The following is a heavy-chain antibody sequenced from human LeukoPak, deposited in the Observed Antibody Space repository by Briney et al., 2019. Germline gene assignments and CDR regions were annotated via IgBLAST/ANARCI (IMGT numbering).Heavy chain of an antibody. CDR1: EYTFTDYY. CDR3: ARELGGSGTYYAFDF. Sequence: GASVKVSCKASEYTFTDYYIHWVRQAPGQGLEWVGWINPNSGGTKYAQKVQGRVTMTRDTSISTAYMELSSLTSDDTAVYYCARELGGSGTYYAFDFWGQGTMVTVSS. J-gene: IGHJ3*01. CDR2: INPNSGGT. D-gene: IGHD3-10*01. V-gene: IGHV1-2*02.